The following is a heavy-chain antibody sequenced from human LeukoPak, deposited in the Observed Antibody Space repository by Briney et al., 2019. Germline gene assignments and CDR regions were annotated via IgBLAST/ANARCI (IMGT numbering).Heavy chain of an antibody. D-gene: IGHD3-22*01. CDR3: ARDLYYYDSSGTSIDY. CDR1: GFTFSSHW. Sequence: PGGSLRLSCAVSGFTFSSHWMSWVRQAPGKGLEWVANIKQDGSEKYYVDSVKGRFTISRDNAKKSLFLQMNSLRAEDTAVYYCARDLYYYDSSGTSIDYWGQGTLVTVSS. CDR2: IKQDGSEK. V-gene: IGHV3-7*01. J-gene: IGHJ4*02.